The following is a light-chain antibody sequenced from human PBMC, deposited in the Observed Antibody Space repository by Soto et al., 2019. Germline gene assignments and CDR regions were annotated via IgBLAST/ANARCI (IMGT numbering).Light chain of an antibody. V-gene: IGLV2-14*03. CDR3: SSYTSSYTVV. CDR2: DVS. J-gene: IGLJ2*01. Sequence: QSALTQPASVSRSPGQSITISCTGTSSDVGGYNYVSWYQQHPGKAPKLIIYDVSNGPSGVSNRFSGSKSGNTASLTISGLQAEDEADYYCSSYTSSYTVVVGGGTKLTVL. CDR1: SSDVGGYNY.